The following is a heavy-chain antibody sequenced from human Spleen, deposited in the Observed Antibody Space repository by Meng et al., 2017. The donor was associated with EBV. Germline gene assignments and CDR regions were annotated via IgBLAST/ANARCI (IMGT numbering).Heavy chain of an antibody. CDR2: INPGDGTT. V-gene: IGHV1-46*01. J-gene: IGHJ4*02. Sequence: VQFVKSGAEVNNLGASVILSRKASGYTLTRYYVHWERQAPGQGLEWMGIINPGDGTTKYAQKFQGRVTMNRDTSTSTVSMDLSSLRSEDTAVYYCARAQSCLGGICYPDYWGQGTLVTVSS. CDR1: GYTLTRYY. CDR3: ARAQSCLGGICYPDY. D-gene: IGHD2-8*02.